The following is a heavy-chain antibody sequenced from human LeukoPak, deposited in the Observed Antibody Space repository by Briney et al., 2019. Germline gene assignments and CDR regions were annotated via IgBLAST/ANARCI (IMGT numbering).Heavy chain of an antibody. D-gene: IGHD5-18*01. J-gene: IGHJ4*02. Sequence: ASVKVSCKASGYTFTCYYMHWVRQAPGQGLEWMGWINPNSGGTNYAQKFQGRVTMTRDTSISTAYMELSRLRSDDTAVYYCARDYQYSYGLYYFDYWGQGTLVAVSS. CDR2: INPNSGGT. CDR3: ARDYQYSYGLYYFDY. CDR1: GYTFTCYY. V-gene: IGHV1-2*02.